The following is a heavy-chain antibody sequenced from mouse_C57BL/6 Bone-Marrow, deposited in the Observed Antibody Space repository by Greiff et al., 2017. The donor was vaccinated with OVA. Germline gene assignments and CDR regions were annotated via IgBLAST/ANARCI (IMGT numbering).Heavy chain of an antibody. D-gene: IGHD4-1*01. Sequence: VQLQQPGAELVKPGASVKLSCKASGYTFTSYWMQWVKQRPGQGLEWIGEIDPSDSYTNYNQKFKGKATLTVDTSSSTAYMQLSSLTSEDSAVYDCALPGIGDFDYWGQGTTLTVSS. J-gene: IGHJ2*01. CDR1: GYTFTSYW. V-gene: IGHV1-50*01. CDR3: ALPGIGDFDY. CDR2: IDPSDSYT.